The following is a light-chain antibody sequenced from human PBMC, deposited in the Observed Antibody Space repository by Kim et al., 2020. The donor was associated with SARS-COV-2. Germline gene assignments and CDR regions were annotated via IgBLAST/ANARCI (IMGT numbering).Light chain of an antibody. CDR2: DVS. CDR1: SSHVGGYNY. J-gene: IGLJ3*02. V-gene: IGLV2-14*04. Sequence: SITISCTGTSSHVGGYNYVSWYQQHPGKAPKLMIYDVSKRPSGVSNRFSGSKSGNTASLTISGLQAEDEADYYCSSYTSSSTWVFGGGTQLTVL. CDR3: SSYTSSSTWV.